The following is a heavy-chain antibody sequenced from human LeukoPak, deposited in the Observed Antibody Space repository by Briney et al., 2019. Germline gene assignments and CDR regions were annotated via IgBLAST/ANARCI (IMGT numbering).Heavy chain of an antibody. CDR3: ARDLAGSRDK. D-gene: IGHD2-15*01. J-gene: IGHJ4*02. CDR2: ISGSGGST. Sequence: GGSLRLSCAASGFTFSSYAMSWVRQAPGKGLEWVSAISGSGGSTYYADSVKGRFTISRDNAKNTLYLQMNSLRAEDTALYYCARDLAGSRDKWGQGTLVTVSS. V-gene: IGHV3-23*01. CDR1: GFTFSSYA.